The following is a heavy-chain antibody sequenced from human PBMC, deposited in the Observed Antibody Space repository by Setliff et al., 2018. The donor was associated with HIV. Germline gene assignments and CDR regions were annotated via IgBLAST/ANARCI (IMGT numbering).Heavy chain of an antibody. CDR3: ARDQEWLVEVEGDALHI. D-gene: IGHD6-19*01. CDR1: GFTFSSYG. Sequence: PGESLKISCAASGFTFSSYGMHWVRQAPGKGLEWVAVIWYDGTNKYYADSVEGRFTNSRDNFKNTLFLQMNSLRAEDTAVYYCARDQEWLVEVEGDALHIWGQGTMVTVSS. J-gene: IGHJ3*02. CDR2: IWYDGTNK. V-gene: IGHV3-33*01.